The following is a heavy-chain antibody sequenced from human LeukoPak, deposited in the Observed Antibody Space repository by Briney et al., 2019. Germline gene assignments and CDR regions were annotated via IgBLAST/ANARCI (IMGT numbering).Heavy chain of an antibody. CDR3: ARWVIAAGSYYMDV. CDR1: GFTFSSYA. CDR2: IEQDGSGK. Sequence: GGSLRLSCAASGFTFSSYAMTWVRQAPGKGLEWVANIEQDGSGKYYVDSVKGRFTISRDNAKNSLYLQMNSLRAEDTAVYYCARWVIAAGSYYMDVWGKGTTVTVSS. V-gene: IGHV3-7*01. J-gene: IGHJ6*03. D-gene: IGHD6-13*01.